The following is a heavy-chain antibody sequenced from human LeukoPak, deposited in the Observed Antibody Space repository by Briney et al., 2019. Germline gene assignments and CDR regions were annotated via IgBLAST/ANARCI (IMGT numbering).Heavy chain of an antibody. V-gene: IGHV3-30*03. J-gene: IGHJ6*03. CDR1: GFTVSSYG. Sequence: GGSLRLSCAASGFTVSSYGMHWVRQAPGKGLEWVAVISYDGSNKYYADSVKGRFTISRDNSKNTLYLQMNSLRAEDTAVYYCARDSGYSYGLYYYYYMDVWGKGTTVTVSS. CDR2: ISYDGSNK. CDR3: ARDSGYSYGLYYYYYMDV. D-gene: IGHD5-18*01.